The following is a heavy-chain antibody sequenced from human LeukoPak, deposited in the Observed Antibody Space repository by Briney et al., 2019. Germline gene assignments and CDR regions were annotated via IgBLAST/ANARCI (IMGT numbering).Heavy chain of an antibody. CDR3: AKEGSIFGVVIRPYYFDY. J-gene: IGHJ4*02. CDR2: ISYDGSNK. V-gene: IGHV3-30*18. Sequence: GGSLRLSCAASGFTFSSYGMHWVRQAPGKGLEWVAVISYDGSNKYYADSVKGRFTISRDNSKNTLHLQMNSLRAEDTAVYYCAKEGSIFGVVIRPYYFDYWGQGTLVTVSS. D-gene: IGHD3-3*01. CDR1: GFTFSSYG.